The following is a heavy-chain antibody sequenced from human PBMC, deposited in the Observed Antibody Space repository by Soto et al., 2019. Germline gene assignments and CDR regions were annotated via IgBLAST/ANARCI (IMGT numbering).Heavy chain of an antibody. D-gene: IGHD3-22*01. V-gene: IGHV3-48*02. CDR2: ISSTSSTI. J-gene: IGHJ6*01. CDR3: ARPSGYYDTTGYYGTFYYDGMDV. Sequence: EVQLVESGGVLVQPGGSLRLSCAASGFTFSSYDMNWVRQAPGKGREWISYISSTSSTIYYAVSVKGRFTISRDNAENSLYLQMNSLRDEDTAVYYWARPSGYYDTTGYYGTFYYDGMDVW. CDR1: GFTFSSYD.